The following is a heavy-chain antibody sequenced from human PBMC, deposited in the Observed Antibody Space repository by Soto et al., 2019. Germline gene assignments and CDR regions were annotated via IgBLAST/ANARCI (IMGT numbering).Heavy chain of an antibody. J-gene: IGHJ6*02. CDR2: FYYSENT. V-gene: IGHV4-39*07. Sequence: PSETLSLTCSVSGGSISSKSYSWGWIRQPPGKGLEWIGTFYYSENTYYNPSLKSRVTISVDKPKNQFSLKLSSVTAADTAVYYCARDRRTPEYYYGMDVWGQGTTVTVSS. CDR3: ARDRRTPEYYYGMDV. CDR1: GGSISSKSYS.